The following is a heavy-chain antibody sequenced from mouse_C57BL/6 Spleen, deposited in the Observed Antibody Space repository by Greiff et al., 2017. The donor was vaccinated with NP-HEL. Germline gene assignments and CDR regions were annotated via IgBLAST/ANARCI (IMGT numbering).Heavy chain of an antibody. CDR3: TRGDDPDWYFDV. CDR2: ISSGGDYT. V-gene: IGHV5-9-1*02. J-gene: IGHJ1*03. CDR1: GFTFSSYA. Sequence: EVHLVESGEGLVKPGGSLKLSCAASGFTFSSYAMSWVRQTPEKRLEWVAYISSGGDYTYYADTVKGRFTISRDNARNTLYLQMSSLKSEDTAMYYCTRGDDPDWYFDVWGTGTTVTVSS. D-gene: IGHD2-3*01.